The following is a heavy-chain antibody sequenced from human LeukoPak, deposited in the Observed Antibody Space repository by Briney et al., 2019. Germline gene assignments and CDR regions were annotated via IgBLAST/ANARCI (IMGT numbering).Heavy chain of an antibody. CDR2: ISGGGSST. CDR1: GFTFSSYA. CDR3: AKELDPRLIPYDAFDI. J-gene: IGHJ3*02. Sequence: GGSLRLSCAASGFTFSSYAMNWVRQAPGKGLECVSAISGGGSSTYYADSVKGRFTISRDNSKNTLYLQMDSLRAEDTAVYYCAKELDPRLIPYDAFDIWGQGTMVTVSS. V-gene: IGHV3-23*01. D-gene: IGHD2-2*01.